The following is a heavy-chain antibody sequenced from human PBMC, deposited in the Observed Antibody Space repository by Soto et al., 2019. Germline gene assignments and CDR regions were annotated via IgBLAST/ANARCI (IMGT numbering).Heavy chain of an antibody. CDR2: IIPIFGTA. CDR1: GGTFSSYA. J-gene: IGHJ4*02. CDR3: ARDRRVNDFWSGYYTG. D-gene: IGHD3-3*01. V-gene: IGHV1-69*06. Sequence: ASVKVSCKASGGTFSSYAISWVRQAPGQGLEWMGGIIPIFGTANYAQKRQGRVTITADKSTSTAYMELSSLRSEDTAVYYCARDRRVNDFWSGYYTGWGQGTLVAVSS.